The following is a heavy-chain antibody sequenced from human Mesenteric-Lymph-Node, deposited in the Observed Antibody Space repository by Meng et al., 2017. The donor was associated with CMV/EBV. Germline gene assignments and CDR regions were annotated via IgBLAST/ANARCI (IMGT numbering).Heavy chain of an antibody. CDR1: GFTFSRYW. V-gene: IGHV3-74*01. CDR3: ASTRTVTIFGVVTSDY. CDR2: INSDGSST. D-gene: IGHD3-3*01. Sequence: GESLKISCAASGFTFSRYWMHWVRQAPGKGLVWVSRINSDGSSTNYADSVKGRFTISRDNAKNTLYLQMNSLRAEDTAVYYCASTRTVTIFGVVTSDYWGQGTLVTVSS. J-gene: IGHJ4*02.